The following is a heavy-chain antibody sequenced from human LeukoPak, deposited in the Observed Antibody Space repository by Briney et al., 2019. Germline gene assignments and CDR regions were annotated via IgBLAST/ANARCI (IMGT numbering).Heavy chain of an antibody. CDR3: ARDNSTYYDFWSGYYTTGTPQYYFDY. J-gene: IGHJ4*02. V-gene: IGHV4-4*07. D-gene: IGHD3-3*01. Sequence: TSETLSLTCTVSGGSISSYYWSWIRQPAGKGLEWIGRIYTSGSTNYNPSLKSRVTMSVDTSKNQFSLKLSSVTAADTAVYYCARDNSTYYDFWSGYYTTGTPQYYFDYWGQGTLVTVSS. CDR1: GGSISSYY. CDR2: IYTSGST.